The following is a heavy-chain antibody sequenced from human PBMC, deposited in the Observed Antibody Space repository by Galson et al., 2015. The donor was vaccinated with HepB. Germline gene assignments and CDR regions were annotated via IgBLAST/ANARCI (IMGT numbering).Heavy chain of an antibody. J-gene: IGHJ6*02. Sequence: SLRLSCAGSGFTFSSYAMDWVRQAPGKGLEWVANIKQDGSEKYYVDSVKGRFTISRDNAKNSLYLQMNSLRAEDTAVYYCARDSGAYCGGDCYSYYYYYYGLDVWGQGTTVTVSS. CDR1: GFTFSSYA. D-gene: IGHD2-21*02. CDR3: ARDSGAYCGGDCYSYYYYYYGLDV. V-gene: IGHV3-7*03. CDR2: IKQDGSEK.